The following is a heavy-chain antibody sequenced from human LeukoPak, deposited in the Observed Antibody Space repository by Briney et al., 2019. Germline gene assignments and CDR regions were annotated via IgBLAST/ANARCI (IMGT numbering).Heavy chain of an antibody. J-gene: IGHJ1*01. Sequence: GGSLRLSCAASGFTFSDYYMSWIRQAPGKGLEWVSYISSSSSYTNYADSVKGRFTISRDNAKNSLYLQMNSLRAEDTAVYYCARVYYYDSSGYYQPSGYFQHWSQGTLVTVSS. V-gene: IGHV3-11*06. CDR3: ARVYYYDSSGYYQPSGYFQH. CDR1: GFTFSDYY. CDR2: ISSSSSYT. D-gene: IGHD3-22*01.